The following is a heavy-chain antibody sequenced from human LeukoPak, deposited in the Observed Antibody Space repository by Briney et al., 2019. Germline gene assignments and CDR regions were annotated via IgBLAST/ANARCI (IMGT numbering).Heavy chain of an antibody. Sequence: SETLSLTCTVSGGSISSYYWSWIRQPPGKGLEWIGRIYTSGSTNYNPSLKSRVTMSVDTSKNQFSLRLSSLTAADTAVYYCARALDRYYYMDVWGKGTTVTISS. D-gene: IGHD3-9*01. CDR2: IYTSGST. J-gene: IGHJ6*03. V-gene: IGHV4-4*07. CDR3: ARALDRYYYMDV. CDR1: GGSISSYY.